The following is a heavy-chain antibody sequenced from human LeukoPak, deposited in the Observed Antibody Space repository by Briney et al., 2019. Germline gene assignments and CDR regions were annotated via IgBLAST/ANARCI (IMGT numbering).Heavy chain of an antibody. CDR2: IYHSGTT. V-gene: IGHV4-38-2*02. D-gene: IGHD5-18*01. J-gene: IGHJ4*02. Sequence: SETLSLTCTVSGHSIISDYYWGWIRQPPGKGLEWIGSIYHSGTTYYNPSPKSRVTISVDTSKNQFSLKLTSVTAADTAVYYCARGARGYSYDWGQGTLVTVSS. CDR1: GHSIISDYY. CDR3: ARGARGYSYD.